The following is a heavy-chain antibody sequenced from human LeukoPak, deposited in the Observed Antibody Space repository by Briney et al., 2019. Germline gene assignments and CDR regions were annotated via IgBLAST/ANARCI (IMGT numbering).Heavy chain of an antibody. CDR2: ISGTGGST. CDR1: GFTFSSYA. Sequence: GGSLRLSCAASGFTFSSYAMSWVRQAPGKGLEWVSGISGTGGSTYYADSVKGRFTISRDNSKNTLYLQMNSLRAEDTAVYYCAKAAAAGTFRGSDMDVWGKGTTVTVSS. V-gene: IGHV3-23*01. J-gene: IGHJ6*03. D-gene: IGHD6-13*01. CDR3: AKAAAAGTFRGSDMDV.